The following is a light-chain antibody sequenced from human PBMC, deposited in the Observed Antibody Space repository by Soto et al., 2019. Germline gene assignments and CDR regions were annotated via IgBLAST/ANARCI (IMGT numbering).Light chain of an antibody. V-gene: IGKV3-20*01. CDR1: QSVSSN. CDR3: HQYATTPQT. J-gene: IGKJ1*01. Sequence: EIVLTQSPGTLSLSPGERATLSCRASQSVSSNLAWYQQKPGQAPRLLIYGASTRASGIPDRFSGSGSRTEFTLTISRLEPEDFAVYFCHQYATTPQTFGQGTKVDIK. CDR2: GAS.